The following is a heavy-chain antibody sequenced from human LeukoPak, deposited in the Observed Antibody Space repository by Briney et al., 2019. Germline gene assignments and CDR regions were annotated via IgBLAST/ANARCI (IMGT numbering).Heavy chain of an antibody. CDR2: ISSSSSYI. D-gene: IGHD2-2*01. J-gene: IGHJ4*02. CDR3: AKDPEWASVVVPAAIDY. Sequence: GGSLRLSCAASGFTFSSYSMNWVRQAPGTGLEWVTSISSSSSYIYYADSVKGRSTISRDNAKNSLYLQMNSLRAEDTAVYYCAKDPEWASVVVPAAIDYWGQGTLVTVSS. CDR1: GFTFSSYS. V-gene: IGHV3-21*01.